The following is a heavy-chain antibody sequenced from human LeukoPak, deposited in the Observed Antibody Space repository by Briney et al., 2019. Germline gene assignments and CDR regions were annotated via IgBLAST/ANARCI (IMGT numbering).Heavy chain of an antibody. CDR1: GGSINGYY. Sequence: SETLSLTCTVSGGSINGYYWSWIRQSPGKGLESLGYIYYTGSTNYNPSLKSRVTISVDKSKNQFSLKLSSVTAADTAVYYCSRLPDPWGQGTLVTVSS. CDR3: SRLPDP. CDR2: IYYTGST. J-gene: IGHJ5*02. V-gene: IGHV4-59*12.